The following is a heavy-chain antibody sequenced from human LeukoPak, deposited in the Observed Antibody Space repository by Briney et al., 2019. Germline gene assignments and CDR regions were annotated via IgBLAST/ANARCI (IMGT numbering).Heavy chain of an antibody. CDR3: AELGITMIGGV. Sequence: GGSLRLSCAVSGFTFSSSYMNWVRQAPGKGLEWVANIKQDGSEKYYVDSVKGRFTISRDNAKNSLYLQMNSLRAEDTAVYYCAELGITMIGGVWGKGTTVTISS. V-gene: IGHV3-7*01. CDR1: GFTFSSSY. CDR2: IKQDGSEK. D-gene: IGHD3-10*02. J-gene: IGHJ6*04.